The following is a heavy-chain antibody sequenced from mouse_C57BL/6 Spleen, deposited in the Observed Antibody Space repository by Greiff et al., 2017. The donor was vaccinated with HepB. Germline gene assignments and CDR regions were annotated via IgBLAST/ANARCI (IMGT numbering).Heavy chain of an antibody. J-gene: IGHJ2*01. CDR1: GYTFTSYW. V-gene: IGHV1-64*01. CDR2: IHPNSGST. CDR3: ASMVTTGFTY. Sequence: QVQLQQSGAELVKPGASVKLSCKASGYTFTSYWMHWVKQRPGQGLEWIGMIHPNSGSTNYNEKFKSKATLTVDKSSSTAYMQLSSLTSEDSAVYYCASMVTTGFTYWGQGTTLTVSS. D-gene: IGHD2-2*01.